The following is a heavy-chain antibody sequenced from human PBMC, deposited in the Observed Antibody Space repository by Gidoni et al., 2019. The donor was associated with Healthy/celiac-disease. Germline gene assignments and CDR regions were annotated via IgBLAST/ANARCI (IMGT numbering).Heavy chain of an antibody. CDR2: ISGSSGST. J-gene: IGHJ4*02. CDR1: GFTFSSYA. D-gene: IGHD1-20*01. CDR3: AKDSNWNMVSQIDY. Sequence: EVQLVESGGGLVQPGGSLRLSCAASGFTFSSYAMRWVRQAPGKGLEWVSAISGSSGSTYYADSVKGRFTISRDNSKNTLYLQMNSLRAEDTAVYYCAKDSNWNMVSQIDYWGQGTLVTVSS. V-gene: IGHV3-23*04.